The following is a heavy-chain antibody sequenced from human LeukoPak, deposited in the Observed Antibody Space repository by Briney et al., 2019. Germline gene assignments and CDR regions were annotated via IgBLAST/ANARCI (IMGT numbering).Heavy chain of an antibody. Sequence: GGSLRLSCAASGFTFSSYSMNWVRQAPGKGLEWVAVISYDGSNKYYADSVKGRFTISRDNSKNTLYLQMNSLRAEDTAVYYCAKDQSGAHDYWGQGTLVTVSS. CDR2: ISYDGSNK. J-gene: IGHJ4*02. CDR1: GFTFSSYS. D-gene: IGHD1-26*01. CDR3: AKDQSGAHDY. V-gene: IGHV3-30*18.